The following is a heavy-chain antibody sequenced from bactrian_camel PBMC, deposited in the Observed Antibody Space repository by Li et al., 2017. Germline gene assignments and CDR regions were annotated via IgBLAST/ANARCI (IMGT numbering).Heavy chain of an antibody. CDR1: GYTVGSYY. D-gene: IGHD3*01. J-gene: IGHJ4*01. V-gene: IGHV3S55*01. Sequence: VESGGGSVQAGGSLRLSCAASGYTVGSYYMHWFRQALGKDREGVAAIDSDGITSYAASVKGRFSISQDNAKNTWYLQMDSLKPEDTAMYYCAADELVGRLQGLQTCDPNHYHYPDWGQGTQVTVS. CDR3: AADELVGRLQGLQTCDPNHYHYPD. CDR2: IDSDGIT.